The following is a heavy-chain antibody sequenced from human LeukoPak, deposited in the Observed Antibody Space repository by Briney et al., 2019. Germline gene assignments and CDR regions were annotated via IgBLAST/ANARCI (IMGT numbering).Heavy chain of an antibody. D-gene: IGHD6-19*01. CDR3: AKGSGSGWYGWFDP. CDR1: RFTFSGYA. V-gene: IGHV3-23*01. Sequence: GGSLRLSCAASRFTFSGYAMYWVRQAPGKGLDWVSCIDASGVNTYYADSVKGRFTISRDNSNNTLYLQMNSLRAEDTAVYYCAKGSGSGWYGWFDPWGQGTLVTVSS. J-gene: IGHJ5*02. CDR2: IDASGVNT.